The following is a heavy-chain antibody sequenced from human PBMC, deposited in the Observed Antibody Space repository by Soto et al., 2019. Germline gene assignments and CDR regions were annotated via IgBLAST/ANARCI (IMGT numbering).Heavy chain of an antibody. D-gene: IGHD1-26*01. V-gene: IGHV4-34*01. CDR1: GGSFSGYY. CDR2: IYHSGST. Sequence: SETLSLTCAVYGGSFSGYYWIWIRQPPGKGLEWIGYIYHSGSTYYNPSLKSRVTISVDRSKNQFSLKLSSVTAADTAVYYCARASGSYHTNFDYWGQGTLVTVSS. CDR3: ARASGSYHTNFDY. J-gene: IGHJ4*02.